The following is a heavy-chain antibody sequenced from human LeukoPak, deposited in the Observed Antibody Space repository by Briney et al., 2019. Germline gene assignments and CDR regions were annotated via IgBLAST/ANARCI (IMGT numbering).Heavy chain of an antibody. V-gene: IGHV3-48*04. CDR1: GFTFSSYS. J-gene: IGHJ4*02. Sequence: GGALRLSCAASGFTFSSYSMNWVRQAPGKGLEGVSSISSSSSTIYYADSVKGRFTISRDNAKNSLYLQMNSLRAEDTAVYYCARGPYYYDSSGYYTSPTGFWGQGTLVTVSS. D-gene: IGHD3-22*01. CDR2: ISSSSSTI. CDR3: ARGPYYYDSSGYYTSPTGF.